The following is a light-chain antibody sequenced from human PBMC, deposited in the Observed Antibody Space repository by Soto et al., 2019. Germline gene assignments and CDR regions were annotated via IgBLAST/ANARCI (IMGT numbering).Light chain of an antibody. CDR2: DVD. V-gene: IGLV2-11*01. CDR1: SRDVGGYNY. CDR3: CSFAGSYTVL. J-gene: IGLJ2*01. Sequence: QSVLTQPRSVSGSPGQSVTVSCTGTSRDVGGYNYVSWYQQHPGKAPKLIIYDVDKRPSGVPDRFSGSKSGNTASLTISGLQAEDEADYYCCSFAGSYTVLFGGGTKLTVL.